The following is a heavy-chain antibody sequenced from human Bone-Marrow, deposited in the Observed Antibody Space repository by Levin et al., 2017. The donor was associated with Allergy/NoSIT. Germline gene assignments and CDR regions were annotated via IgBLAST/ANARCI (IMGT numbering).Heavy chain of an antibody. D-gene: IGHD2-2*02. Sequence: SVKVSCKASGGTFSSYAISWVRQAPGQGLEWMGGIIPIFGTANYAQKFQGRVTITADESTSTAYMELSSLRSEDTAVYYCARANIVVVPAAIYYYYGMDVWGQGTTVTVSS. V-gene: IGHV1-69*13. CDR3: ARANIVVVPAAIYYYYGMDV. J-gene: IGHJ6*02. CDR1: GGTFSSYA. CDR2: IIPIFGTA.